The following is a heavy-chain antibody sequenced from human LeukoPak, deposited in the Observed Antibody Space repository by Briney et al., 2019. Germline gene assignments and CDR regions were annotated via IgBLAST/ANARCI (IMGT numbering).Heavy chain of an antibody. J-gene: IGHJ4*02. V-gene: IGHV3-11*04. CDR3: ARGTSKNDY. D-gene: IGHD1-14*01. CDR2: ISVSGSTI. Sequence: GGSLRLSCAASGFTFSDYYVSWIRQAPGKGLEWVSYISVSGSTIKYADSVKGRFTISRDNAKNSVYLQMSSLRAEDTAVYYCARGTSKNDYWGQGTLVAVSS. CDR1: GFTFSDYY.